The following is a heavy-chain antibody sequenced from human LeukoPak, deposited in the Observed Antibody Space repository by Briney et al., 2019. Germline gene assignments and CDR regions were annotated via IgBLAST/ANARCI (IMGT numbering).Heavy chain of an antibody. V-gene: IGHV1-18*01. CDR1: GYTFTSYG. Sequence: ASVKVSCKASGYTFTSYGISWVRQAPGRGLEWMGWISAYNGNTNYAQKLQGRVTITRNTSISTAYMDLSSLRSEDTAVYYCARGRASAGGYSGYDWGDWFDPWGQGTLVTVSS. CDR3: ARGRASAGGYSGYDWGDWFDP. D-gene: IGHD5-12*01. CDR2: ISAYNGNT. J-gene: IGHJ5*02.